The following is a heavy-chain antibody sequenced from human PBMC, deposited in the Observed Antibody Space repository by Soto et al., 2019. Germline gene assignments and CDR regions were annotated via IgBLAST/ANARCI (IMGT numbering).Heavy chain of an antibody. V-gene: IGHV4-34*01. Sequence: TSETLSLTCAVYGGSFSGYYWSWIRQPPGKGLEWIGEINHSGSTNYNPSLKSRVTISVDTSKNQFSLKLSSVTAADTAVYYCARPVIAARRYFQHWGQGTLVTVSS. CDR1: GGSFSGYY. D-gene: IGHD6-6*01. CDR2: INHSGST. J-gene: IGHJ1*01. CDR3: ARPVIAARRYFQH.